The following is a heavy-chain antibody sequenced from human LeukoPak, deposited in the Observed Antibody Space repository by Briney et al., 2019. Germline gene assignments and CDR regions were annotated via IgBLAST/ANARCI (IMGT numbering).Heavy chain of an antibody. Sequence: SETLSLTCTVSGGSISSSSYYWGWIRQPPGKGLEWIGSIYYSGSTYHNPSLKSRVTISVDTSKNQFSLKLSSVTAADTAVYYCARQKHKPNWFDPWGQGTLVTVSS. V-gene: IGHV4-39*01. J-gene: IGHJ5*02. CDR3: ARQKHKPNWFDP. CDR2: IYYSGST. CDR1: GGSISSSSYY.